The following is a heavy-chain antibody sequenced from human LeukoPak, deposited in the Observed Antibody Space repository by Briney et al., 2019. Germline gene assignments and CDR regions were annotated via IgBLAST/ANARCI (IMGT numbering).Heavy chain of an antibody. CDR1: GGSISDNY. V-gene: IGHV4-59*01. D-gene: IGHD3-22*01. J-gene: IGHJ3*02. CDR2: IYYSGST. Sequence: KSSETLSLTCTVSGGSISDNYWSWIRQPPGKGLEWIGYIYYSGSTNYNPSLKSRVTISVDTSKNQFPLKLSSVTAADTAVYYCARQGPYYYDSSGYSDDAFDIWGQGTMVTVSS. CDR3: ARQGPYYYDSSGYSDDAFDI.